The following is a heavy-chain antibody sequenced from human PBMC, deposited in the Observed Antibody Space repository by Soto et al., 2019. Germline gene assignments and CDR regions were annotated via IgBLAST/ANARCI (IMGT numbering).Heavy chain of an antibody. V-gene: IGHV1-2*04. CDR3: ARGDGPPTGWYFDL. J-gene: IGHJ2*01. D-gene: IGHD4-17*01. CDR2: INPNSGGT. CDR1: GYTFTGYN. Sequence: QVQLVQSGAEVKKPGASVKVSCKASGYTFTGYNMHWVRQAPGQGLEWMGWINPNSGGTNYAQKCQGWVPRTRDTSISTAYMELSRLRSDDTAVYYCARGDGPPTGWYFDLWGRGTLVTVSS.